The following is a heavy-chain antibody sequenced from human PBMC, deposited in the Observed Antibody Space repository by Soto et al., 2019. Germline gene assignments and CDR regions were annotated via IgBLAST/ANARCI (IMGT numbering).Heavy chain of an antibody. J-gene: IGHJ6*02. CDR3: ARRRVAAAGTHYYYGMDV. Sequence: GESLKISCKGSGYSFTSYWIGWVRQMPGKGLEWMGRIDPSDSYTNYSPSFQGHVTISADKSISTAYLQWSSLKASDTAMYYCARRRVAAAGTHYYYGMDVWGQGTTVTVSS. CDR1: GYSFTSYW. CDR2: IDPSDSYT. D-gene: IGHD6-13*01. V-gene: IGHV5-10-1*01.